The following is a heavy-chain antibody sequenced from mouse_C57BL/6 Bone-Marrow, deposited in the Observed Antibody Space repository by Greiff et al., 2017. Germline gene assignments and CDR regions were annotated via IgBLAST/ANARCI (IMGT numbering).Heavy chain of an antibody. V-gene: IGHV5-9-1*02. J-gene: IGHJ1*03. CDR2: ISSGGDYI. Sequence: EVMLVESGEGLVKPGGSLKLSCAASGFTFSSYAMSWVRQTPEKRLEWVAYISSGGDYIYYADTVQGRFTISRDNARNTLYLQMSSLKSEDTAMYYCTRALGQSGYFDVWGTGTTVTVSS. CDR1: GFTFSSYA. D-gene: IGHD3-3*01. CDR3: TRALGQSGYFDV.